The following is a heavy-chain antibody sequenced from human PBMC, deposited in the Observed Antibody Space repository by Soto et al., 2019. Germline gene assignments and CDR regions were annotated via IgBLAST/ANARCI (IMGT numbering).Heavy chain of an antibody. Sequence: ASVKVSCKASGYTFTIYYMHWVRQAPGQGLEWMGIINPSGGSTSYAQKFQGRVTMTRDTSTSTVYMELSSLRSEDTAVYYCARDMSYYYDTSPGPTNSYYCYGLDVWGQGTTVNVSS. D-gene: IGHD3-22*01. J-gene: IGHJ6*02. CDR2: INPSGGST. CDR1: GYTFTIYY. CDR3: ARDMSYYYDTSPGPTNSYYCYGLDV. V-gene: IGHV1-46*01.